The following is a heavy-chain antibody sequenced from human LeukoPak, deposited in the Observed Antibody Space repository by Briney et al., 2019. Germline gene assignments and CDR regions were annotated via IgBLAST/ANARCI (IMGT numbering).Heavy chain of an antibody. V-gene: IGHV1-69*05. CDR1: GYTFTSYG. D-gene: IGHD2-2*01. CDR2: IIPIFGTA. Sequence: SVKVSCKASGYTFTSYGISWVRQALGQGLEWMGGIIPIFGTANYAQKFQGRVTITTDESTSTAYMELSSLRSEDTAVYYCARVVPAAILPLYYYMDVWGKGTTVTVSS. J-gene: IGHJ6*03. CDR3: ARVVPAAILPLYYYMDV.